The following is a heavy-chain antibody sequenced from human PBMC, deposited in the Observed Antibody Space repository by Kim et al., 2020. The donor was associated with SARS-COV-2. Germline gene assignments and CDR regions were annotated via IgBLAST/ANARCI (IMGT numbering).Heavy chain of an antibody. Sequence: YNPALNSRFTISVDTSKTQFSLKLSSVTAADTAVYYCARSGGTFYYGMDVWGQGTTVTVSS. D-gene: IGHD2-15*01. J-gene: IGHJ6*02. CDR3: ARSGGTFYYGMDV. V-gene: IGHV4-39*01.